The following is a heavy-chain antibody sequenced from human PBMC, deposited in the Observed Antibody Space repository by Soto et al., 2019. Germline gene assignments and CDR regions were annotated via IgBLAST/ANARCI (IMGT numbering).Heavy chain of an antibody. V-gene: IGHV3-53*04. CDR1: GFTVSSNY. Sequence: PGGSLRLSCAASGFTVSSNYMSWVRQAPGKGLEWVSVIYSGGSTYYADSVKGRFTISRHNSKNTLYPQMNSLRAEDTAVYYCARGSEDIVVVVAAIETHYYMDVWGKGTTVTVSS. CDR2: IYSGGST. D-gene: IGHD2-15*01. J-gene: IGHJ6*03. CDR3: ARGSEDIVVVVAAIETHYYMDV.